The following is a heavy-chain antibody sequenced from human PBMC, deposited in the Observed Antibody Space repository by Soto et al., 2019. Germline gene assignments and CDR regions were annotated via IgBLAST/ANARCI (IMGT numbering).Heavy chain of an antibody. J-gene: IGHJ4*02. V-gene: IGHV3-23*01. CDR2: ISSGGDLT. Sequence: EVQLLESGGDLVQPGGSLRVSCAVSGFMFSSHGMSWVRQAPGKGLEWVSSISSGGDLTYYEDSVKGRFTVSRDNLKNTLSLQMDSLRAEETATYYSAKIGQIGNWFFDYCGQGTLVTVSS. D-gene: IGHD1-1*01. CDR1: GFMFSSHG. CDR3: AKIGQIGNWFFDY.